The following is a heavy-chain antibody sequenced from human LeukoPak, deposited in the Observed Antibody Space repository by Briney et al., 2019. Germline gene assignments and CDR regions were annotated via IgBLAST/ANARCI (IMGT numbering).Heavy chain of an antibody. CDR1: GGSISSYY. J-gene: IGHJ4*02. V-gene: IGHV4-59*12. CDR3: ARAVTPPWFDY. CDR2: IYYSGST. Sequence: SETLSLTCTVSGGSISSYYWSWIRQPPGKGLEWIGYIYYSGSTNYNPSLKSRVTISVDTSKNQFSLKLSSVTAADTAVYYCARAVTPPWFDYWGQGTLVTVSS. D-gene: IGHD4-23*01.